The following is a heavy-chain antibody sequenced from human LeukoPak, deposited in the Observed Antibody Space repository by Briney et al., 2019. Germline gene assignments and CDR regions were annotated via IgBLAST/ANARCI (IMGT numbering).Heavy chain of an antibody. Sequence: NPSETLSLTCAVSGYSISSGYYWGWIRQPPGKGLEWIGSIYHSGSTYYNPSLKSRVTISVDTSKNQFSLKLSSVTAADTAVYYCARGLTYCDFWSGHHPGSYYMDVWGKGTTVTVSS. V-gene: IGHV4-38-2*01. CDR2: IYHSGST. J-gene: IGHJ6*03. D-gene: IGHD3-3*01. CDR1: GYSISSGYY. CDR3: ARGLTYCDFWSGHHPGSYYMDV.